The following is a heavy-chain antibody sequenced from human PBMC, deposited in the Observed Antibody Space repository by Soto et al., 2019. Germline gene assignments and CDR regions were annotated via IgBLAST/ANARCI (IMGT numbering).Heavy chain of an antibody. CDR1: GFTFSSYA. D-gene: IGHD6-19*01. V-gene: IGHV3-30-3*01. CDR3: ARGTQWLVHLFDY. Sequence: ESGGGVVPPGRSLRLSCAASGFTFSSYAMHWVRQAPGKGLEWVAVISYDGSNKYYADSVKGRFTISRDNSKNTLYLQMNSLRAEDTAVYYCARGTQWLVHLFDYWGQGTLVTVSS. J-gene: IGHJ4*02. CDR2: ISYDGSNK.